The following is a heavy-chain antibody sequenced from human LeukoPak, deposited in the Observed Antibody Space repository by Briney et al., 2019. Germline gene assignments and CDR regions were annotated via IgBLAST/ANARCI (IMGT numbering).Heavy chain of an antibody. CDR3: ARVTMVRGVKNMDV. D-gene: IGHD3-10*01. CDR1: GYTFTSYD. J-gene: IGHJ6*03. V-gene: IGHV1-8*01. CDR2: MNPNSGNT. Sequence: ASVKVSCKASGYTFTSYDINWVRQATGQGLEWMGWMNPNSGNTGYAQKFQGRVTMTRNTSISTAYMELSSLRSEDTAVYYCARVTMVRGVKNMDVWGKGTTVTISS.